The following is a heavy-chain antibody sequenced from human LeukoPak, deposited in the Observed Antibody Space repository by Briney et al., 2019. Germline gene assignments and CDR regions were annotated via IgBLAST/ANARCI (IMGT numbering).Heavy chain of an antibody. CDR1: GGSLSGHY. D-gene: IGHD2-2*01. V-gene: IGHV4-59*11. CDR2: IYYTGTT. Sequence: SETLSLTCTVGGGSLSGHYWGWIRQPPGEGLELLGHIYYTGTTFYNPSLNSEVTITLDTSRDHFPLRLNSVIAADTAVYYCAGFSWGCSTASCYLSNWGQGALVTVSS. J-gene: IGHJ4*02. CDR3: AGFSWGCSTASCYLSN.